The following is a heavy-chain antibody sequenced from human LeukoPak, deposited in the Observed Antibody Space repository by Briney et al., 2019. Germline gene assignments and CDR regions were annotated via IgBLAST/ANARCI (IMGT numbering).Heavy chain of an antibody. CDR3: ARDSSGYYHFDY. V-gene: IGHV1-2*06. CDR2: INPNSGGT. CDR1: GYTFTGYY. J-gene: IGHJ4*02. D-gene: IGHD3-22*01. Sequence: ASVKVSCKASGYTFTGYYMHWVRQAPGQGLEWMGRINPNSGGTNYAQKFQGRVTMTRDTSISTAYMELSRLRSDDTAVYYCARDSSGYYHFDYWGQGTLVTVSS.